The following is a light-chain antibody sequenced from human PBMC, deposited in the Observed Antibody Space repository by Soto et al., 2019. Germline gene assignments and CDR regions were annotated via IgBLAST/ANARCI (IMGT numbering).Light chain of an antibody. J-gene: IGLJ1*01. V-gene: IGLV2-14*03. CDR3: SSYTSINSYV. CDR1: SSEVGGYNY. Sequence: QSVLTQPASVSGFPGQSITISCTGTSSEVGGYNYVSWYQQHPGKAPKLMIYYVSHRPSGVSNRFSGSKSGNTASLTISGLQAEDEADYYCSSYTSINSYVFGTGTKVTVL. CDR2: YVS.